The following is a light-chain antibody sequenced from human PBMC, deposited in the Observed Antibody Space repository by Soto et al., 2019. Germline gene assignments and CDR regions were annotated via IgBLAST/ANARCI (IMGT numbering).Light chain of an antibody. Sequence: QSLLTHPPSVSGAPGQRVSISCTGSTSNIGAPYDVHWYQHLPGTAPKLLIYGDNSRPSGVPDRFSGSKSGTSASLAITRLQAEDEADYYCQSYDISLHNYVFGTGTKVTVL. CDR1: TSNIGAPYD. CDR2: GDN. V-gene: IGLV1-40*01. J-gene: IGLJ1*01. CDR3: QSYDISLHNYV.